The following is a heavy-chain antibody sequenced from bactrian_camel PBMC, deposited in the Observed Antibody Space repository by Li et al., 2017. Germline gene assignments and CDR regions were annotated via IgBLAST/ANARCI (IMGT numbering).Heavy chain of an antibody. Sequence: HVQLVESGGGSVQVGGSLKLACKASDYTYSTFCMAWFRRSSGKEREGVARIYTGSGNTYYADSVKGRFTISRDDAKNMVYLQMNSLKSEDTALYYCAASAPITGWTAFAYWGQGTQVTVS. CDR2: IYTGSGNT. CDR3: AASAPITGWTAFAY. V-gene: IGHV3S1*01. CDR1: DYTYSTFC. J-gene: IGHJ6*01. D-gene: IGHD5*01.